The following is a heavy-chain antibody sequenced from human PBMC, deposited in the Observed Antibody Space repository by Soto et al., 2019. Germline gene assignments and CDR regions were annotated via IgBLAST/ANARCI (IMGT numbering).Heavy chain of an antibody. CDR3: ARDQYCSGRSCQSNVAFYI. Sequence: QVQLVQSGAEVKKPGSSVKVSCKASGGTLSSYALSWVRQAPGQGLAWLGGIIPVFGTANYAQNFQGSVTITAGESTSTAYMELSSLRSADTAVYYCARDQYCSGRSCQSNVAFYIWGLGTMVTVSS. V-gene: IGHV1-69*12. CDR2: IIPVFGTA. CDR1: GGTLSSYA. D-gene: IGHD2-15*01. J-gene: IGHJ3*02.